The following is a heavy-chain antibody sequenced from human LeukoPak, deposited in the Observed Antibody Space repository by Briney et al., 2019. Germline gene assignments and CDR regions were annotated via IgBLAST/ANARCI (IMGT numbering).Heavy chain of an antibody. V-gene: IGHV3-21*01. CDR3: ARQGYSYDRGDYYYDGLDI. Sequence: PGGSLRLSCAASGFTFSSYSMNWVRQAPGKGLEWVSSISSSSSYIYYADSVKGRFAISRDNAKNSLYIQMNSLRAEDTAVYYCARQGYSYDRGDYYYDGLDIWGQGTTVTVSS. CDR1: GFTFSSYS. CDR2: ISSSSSYI. D-gene: IGHD5-18*01. J-gene: IGHJ6*02.